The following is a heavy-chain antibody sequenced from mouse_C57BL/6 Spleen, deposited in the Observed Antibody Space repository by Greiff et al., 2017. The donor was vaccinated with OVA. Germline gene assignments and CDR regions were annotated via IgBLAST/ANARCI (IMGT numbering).Heavy chain of an antibody. D-gene: IGHD1-1*01. CDR1: GYAFSSSW. V-gene: IGHV1-82*01. J-gene: IGHJ4*01. CDR3: ARFYGDYAMDY. Sequence: VQVVESGPELVKPGASVKISCKASGYAFSSSWMNWVKQRPGKGLEWIGRIYPGDGDTNYNGKFKGKATLTADKSSSTAYMQLSSLTSEDSAVYFCARFYGDYAMDYWGQGTSVTVSS. CDR2: IYPGDGDT.